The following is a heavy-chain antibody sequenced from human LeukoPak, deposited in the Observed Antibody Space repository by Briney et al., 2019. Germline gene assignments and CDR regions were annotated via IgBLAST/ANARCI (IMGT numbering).Heavy chain of an antibody. Sequence: GASVKVSCKASGGTFSSYAISWVRQAPGQGLERMGRIIPIFGTANYAQKFQGRVTITTDESTSTAYMELSSLRSEDTAVYYCARGSSLFGYYFDYWGQGTLVTVSS. CDR1: GGTFSSYA. CDR3: ARGSSLFGYYFDY. V-gene: IGHV1-69*05. D-gene: IGHD6-6*01. CDR2: IIPIFGTA. J-gene: IGHJ4*02.